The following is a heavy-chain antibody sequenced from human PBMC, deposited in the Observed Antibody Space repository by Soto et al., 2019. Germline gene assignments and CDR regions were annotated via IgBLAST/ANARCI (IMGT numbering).Heavy chain of an antibody. V-gene: IGHV3-48*01. J-gene: IGHJ6*02. Sequence: GGSLRLSCAASGFTFSSYSMNWVRQAPGKGLEWVSYISSSSSTIYYADSVKGRFTISRDNAKNSLYLQMNSLRAEDTAVYYCARDLFLDYYYYGMDVWGQGTTVTVSS. CDR3: ARDLFLDYYYYGMDV. CDR2: ISSSSSTI. CDR1: GFTFSSYS.